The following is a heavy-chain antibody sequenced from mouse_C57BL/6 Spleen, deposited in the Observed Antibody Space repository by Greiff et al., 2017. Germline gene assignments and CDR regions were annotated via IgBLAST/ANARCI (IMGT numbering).Heavy chain of an antibody. CDR3: ARLYDGYYEG. CDR2: ISSGGSYT. J-gene: IGHJ2*01. V-gene: IGHV5-6*01. CDR1: GFTFSSYG. D-gene: IGHD2-3*01. Sequence: EVQLQESGGDLVKPGGSLKLSCAASGFTFSSYGMSWVRQTPDKRLEWVATISSGGSYTYYPDSVKGRFTISRDNAKNTLYLQMSSLKSEDTAMYYCARLYDGYYEGWGQGTTLTVSS.